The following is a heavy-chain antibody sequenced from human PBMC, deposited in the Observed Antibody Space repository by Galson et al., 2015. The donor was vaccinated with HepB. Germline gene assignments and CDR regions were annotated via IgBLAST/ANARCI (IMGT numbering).Heavy chain of an antibody. CDR3: ARDYSVGATRDDAFDI. Sequence: ETLSLTCTVSGGSISSYYWSWIRQPPVQGLEWIGYIYYSGSTNYNPSLKSRVTISVDTSKNQFSLKLSSVTAADTAVYYCARDYSVGATRDDAFDIWGQGTMVTVSS. V-gene: IGHV4-59*01. CDR1: GGSISSYY. CDR2: IYYSGST. D-gene: IGHD1-26*01. J-gene: IGHJ3*02.